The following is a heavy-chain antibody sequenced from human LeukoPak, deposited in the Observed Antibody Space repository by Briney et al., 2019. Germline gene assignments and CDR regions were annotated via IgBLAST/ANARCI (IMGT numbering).Heavy chain of an antibody. J-gene: IGHJ4*02. D-gene: IGHD3-3*01. CDR3: TRRENYDFWSGYSPPPFDC. CDR1: GFTFSGSA. CDR2: IRSKANSYAT. Sequence: GGSLRLSCAASGFTFSGSAMHWVRQASGKGLEWVGRIRSKANSYATAYAASVKGRFTISRDDAKNEAYLQMNSLKTEETAVYYCTRRENYDFWSGYSPPPFDCWGQGTLVTVSS. V-gene: IGHV3-73*01.